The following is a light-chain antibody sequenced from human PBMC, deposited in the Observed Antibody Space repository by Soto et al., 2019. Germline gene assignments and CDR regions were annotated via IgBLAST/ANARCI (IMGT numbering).Light chain of an antibody. V-gene: IGKV4-1*01. J-gene: IGKJ4*01. CDR2: WAS. Sequence: EIAMTQSPDSLSVSLGERATINCKASRSLLHSYNNENHLAWYQQKPGQPPKLLIYWASTRESGVPDRFTGSGSETDFSLTISGLQAEDVAFYYCHQYYSIPLTFGGGTKVELK. CDR3: HQYYSIPLT. CDR1: RSLLHSYNNENH.